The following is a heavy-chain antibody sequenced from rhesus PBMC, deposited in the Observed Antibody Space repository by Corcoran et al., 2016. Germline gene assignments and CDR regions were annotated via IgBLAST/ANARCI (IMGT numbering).Heavy chain of an antibody. D-gene: IGHD6-25*01. CDR2: IYWDDDK. CDR3: ARRLLTAAADY. CDR1: GFSISTSGMG. Sequence: QVTLKESGPALVKPTQTLTLTCTFSGFSISTSGMGVGWIRQPPGKALEWLALIYWDDDKYFSTSLKSTLTVSKDTSKNQVVLTMTNMDPVDTATYYCARRLLTAAADYWGQGVLVTVSS. V-gene: IGHV2-174*01. J-gene: IGHJ4*01.